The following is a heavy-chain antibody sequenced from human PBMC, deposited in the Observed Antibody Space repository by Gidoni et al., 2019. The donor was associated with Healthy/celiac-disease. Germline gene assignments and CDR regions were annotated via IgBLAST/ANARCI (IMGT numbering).Heavy chain of an antibody. V-gene: IGHV1-69*06. D-gene: IGHD3-3*02. J-gene: IGHJ5*02. CDR2: IIPIFGTA. CDR3: ARGVSTRGWFDP. Sequence: QVQLVQSGAEVKKPGSSVKVSCKHPGCTFSSYAISWVRQAPGQGLEWMGGIIPIFGTANYAQKFQGRVTITADKSTSTAYMELSSLRSEDTAVYYCARGVSTRGWFDPWGQGTLVTVSS. CDR1: GCTFSSYA.